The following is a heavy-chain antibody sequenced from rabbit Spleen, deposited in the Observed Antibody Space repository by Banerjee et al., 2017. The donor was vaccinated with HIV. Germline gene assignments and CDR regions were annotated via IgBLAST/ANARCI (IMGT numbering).Heavy chain of an antibody. CDR2: IATGSSGST. CDR3: ARDNNDRWIGYNL. Sequence: QQQLVESGGGLVTPGGSLTLTCTASGFTLSSDWIYWVRQAPGKGLEWIACIATGSSGSTYYASWAKGRFTITKTSSTTVTLQMTSLTAADTATYFCARDNNDRWIGYNLWGPGTLVTVS. CDR1: GFTLSSDW. J-gene: IGHJ4*01. V-gene: IGHV1S45*01.